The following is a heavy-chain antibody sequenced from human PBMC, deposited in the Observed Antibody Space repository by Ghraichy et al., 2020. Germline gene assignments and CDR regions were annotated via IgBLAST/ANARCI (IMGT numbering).Heavy chain of an antibody. CDR1: GFTFSSYV. CDR2: ISASGGRT. D-gene: IGHD3-22*01. V-gene: IGHV3-23*01. Sequence: GGSLRLSCAASGFTFSSYVMSWVRQAPGKGLEWVSVISASGGRTYYADSVRGRFTISRDNSKNTLYLQMNSLRVEDTAVYYCAKDRFDTSGYYDYYYYGMDVWGQGTTVTVSS. CDR3: AKDRFDTSGYYDYYYYGMDV. J-gene: IGHJ6*02.